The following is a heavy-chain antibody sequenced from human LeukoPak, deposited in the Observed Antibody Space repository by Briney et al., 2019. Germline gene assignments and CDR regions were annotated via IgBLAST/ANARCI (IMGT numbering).Heavy chain of an antibody. V-gene: IGHV1-8*02. CDR2: MNPLSGNT. J-gene: IGHJ4*02. D-gene: IGHD3-22*01. CDR3: ARRGRRSSGYSLFDY. CDR1: GGTFSSYA. Sequence: ASVKVSCKASGGTFSSYAISWVRQAPGQGLEWMRWMNPLSGNTAYAPQFHGRVTMSRNTSTGILYMELSSLTSEDTALYYCARRGRRSSGYSLFDYWGQGTLVTVSS.